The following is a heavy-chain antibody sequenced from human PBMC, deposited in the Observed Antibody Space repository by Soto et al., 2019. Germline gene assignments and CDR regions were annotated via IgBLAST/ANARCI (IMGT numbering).Heavy chain of an antibody. D-gene: IGHD3-3*01. Sequence: PGGSLRLSCSVSGFPFVHNYFTWIRQAPGKGLEWLSYMATRGSPTYYADSVKGRFTISTDTAKNSLYLQMDSLGPDDTATYYCATGGIYYEAWGQGTLVTVSS. CDR2: MATRGSPT. CDR1: GFPFVHNY. V-gene: IGHV3-11*01. J-gene: IGHJ5*02. CDR3: ATGGIYYEA.